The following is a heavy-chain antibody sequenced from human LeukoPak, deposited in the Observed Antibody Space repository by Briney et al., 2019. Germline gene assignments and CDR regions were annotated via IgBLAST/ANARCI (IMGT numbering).Heavy chain of an antibody. CDR3: ARGLKTRSSWFLVYKIRYYFDY. D-gene: IGHD3-10*01. CDR1: GYTFTGYY. V-gene: IGHV1-2*02. J-gene: IGHJ4*02. Sequence: GASVKVSCKASGYTFTGYYMHWVRQAPGQGLEWMGWINPNSGGTNYAQKFQGRVTITRNTSISTAYMELSSLRSEDTAVYYCARGLKTRSSWFLVYKIRYYFDYWGQGTLVTVSS. CDR2: INPNSGGT.